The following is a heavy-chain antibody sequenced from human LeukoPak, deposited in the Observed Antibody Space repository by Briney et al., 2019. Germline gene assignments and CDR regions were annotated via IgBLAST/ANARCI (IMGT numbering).Heavy chain of an antibody. CDR3: ASTYDSSGYLGWFDP. J-gene: IGHJ5*02. Sequence: GGSLRLSCAASGFTFSSYSMNWVRQAPGKGLEWVSSTSSSSSYIYYADSVKGRFTISRGNAKNSLYLQMNSLRAEDTAVYYCASTYDSSGYLGWFDPWGQGTLVTVSS. D-gene: IGHD3-22*01. CDR1: GFTFSSYS. CDR2: TSSSSSYI. V-gene: IGHV3-21*01.